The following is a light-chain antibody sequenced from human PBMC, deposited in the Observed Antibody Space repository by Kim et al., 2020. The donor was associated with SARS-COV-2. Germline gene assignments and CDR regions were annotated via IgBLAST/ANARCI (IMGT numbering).Light chain of an antibody. CDR2: NTN. CDR1: PGTHPKKHY. CDR3: LLTYSDVRKT. Sequence: GGTATSTCVSSPGTHPKKHYPYWFQQKPGQAPRALIYNTNYRYSWTPARFSGSLLGGKAALTLSGAQPEDEADYYCLLTYSDVRKTFGGGTQLTVL. V-gene: IGLV7-46*01. J-gene: IGLJ2*01.